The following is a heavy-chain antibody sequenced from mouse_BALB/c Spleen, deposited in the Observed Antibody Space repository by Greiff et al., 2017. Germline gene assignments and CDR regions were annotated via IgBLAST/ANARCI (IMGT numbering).Heavy chain of an antibody. D-gene: IGHD2-4*01. Sequence: VKLQESGPGLVAPSQSLSITCTVSGFSLTGYGVNWVRQPPGKGLEWLGMIWGDGSTDYNSALKSRLSISKDNSKSQVFLKMNSLQTDDTARYYCARDRYDYDSAWFAYWGQGTLVTVSA. CDR1: GFSLTGYG. J-gene: IGHJ3*01. CDR2: IWGDGST. CDR3: ARDRYDYDSAWFAY. V-gene: IGHV2-6-7*01.